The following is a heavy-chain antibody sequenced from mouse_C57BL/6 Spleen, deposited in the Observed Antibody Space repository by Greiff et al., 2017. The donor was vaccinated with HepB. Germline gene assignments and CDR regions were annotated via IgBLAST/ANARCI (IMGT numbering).Heavy chain of an antibody. Sequence: EVKLMESGAELVRPGASVKLSCTASGFNIKDYYMHWVKQRPEQGLEWIGRIDPEDGDTEYAPKFQGKATMTADTSSNTAYLQLSSLTSEDTAVYYCTTRYSNDYAMDYWGQGTSVTVSS. D-gene: IGHD2-5*01. CDR3: TTRYSNDYAMDY. V-gene: IGHV14-1*01. CDR2: IDPEDGDT. J-gene: IGHJ4*01. CDR1: GFNIKDYY.